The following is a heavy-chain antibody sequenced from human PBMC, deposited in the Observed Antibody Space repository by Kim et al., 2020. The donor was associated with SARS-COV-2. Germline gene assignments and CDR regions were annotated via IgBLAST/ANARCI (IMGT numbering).Heavy chain of an antibody. V-gene: IGHV3-7*01. CDR2: KQDGSEE. J-gene: IGHJ4*02. D-gene: IGHD2-15*01. CDR3: AGGGY. Sequence: KQDGSEENYVDSVKGHFTISRDNAKNPMYLQMNSLRAEDTAVYYCAGGGYWGPGALVTVSS.